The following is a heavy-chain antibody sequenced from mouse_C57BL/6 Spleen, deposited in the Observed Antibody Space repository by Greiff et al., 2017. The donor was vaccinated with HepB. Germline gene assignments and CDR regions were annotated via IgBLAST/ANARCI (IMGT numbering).Heavy chain of an antibody. CDR1: GYTFTSYW. CDR2: IDPSDSYT. J-gene: IGHJ4*01. V-gene: IGHV1-50*01. CDR3: AREGNGYDDAMDY. Sequence: QVQLQQPGAELVKPGASVKLSCKASGYTFTSYWMQWVKQRPGQGLEWIGEIDPSDSYTNYNQKFKGKATLTVDTSSSTAYMQLSSLTSEDSAVYYCAREGNGYDDAMDYWGQGTSVTVSS. D-gene: IGHD2-2*01.